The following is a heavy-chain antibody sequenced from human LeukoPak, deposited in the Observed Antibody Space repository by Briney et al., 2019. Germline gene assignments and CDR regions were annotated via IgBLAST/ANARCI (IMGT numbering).Heavy chain of an antibody. D-gene: IGHD1-26*01. J-gene: IGHJ4*02. Sequence: GGSLRLSCAASGFTFSSYSMNWVRQAPGKGLEWVSSISSSSSYIYYADSVKGRFTISRDNAKTSLYLQMNSPRAEDTAVYYCARVPKWEQTEYWGQGTLVTVSS. CDR2: ISSSSSYI. CDR3: ARVPKWEQTEY. CDR1: GFTFSSYS. V-gene: IGHV3-21*01.